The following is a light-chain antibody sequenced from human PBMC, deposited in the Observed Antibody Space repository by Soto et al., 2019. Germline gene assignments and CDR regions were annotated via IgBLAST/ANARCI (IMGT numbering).Light chain of an antibody. Sequence: DIQMPPSPSTLSASVGDRVTITCRASQSIGDSLAWYQQKPGKAPYLLISDVSSLERGVPSRFSGSGSGTEFTLTISSMQTDHFANSYCQQYKGYSRVFGQGTKVEI. CDR2: DVS. CDR1: QSIGDS. J-gene: IGKJ1*01. CDR3: QQYKGYSRV. V-gene: IGKV1-5*01.